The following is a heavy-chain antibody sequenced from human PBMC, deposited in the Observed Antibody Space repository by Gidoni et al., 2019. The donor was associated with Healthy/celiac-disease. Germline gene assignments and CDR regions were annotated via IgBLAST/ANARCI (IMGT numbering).Heavy chain of an antibody. CDR1: GFTVSSNY. CDR3: ARLAYCGGDCYSGFDY. J-gene: IGHJ4*02. D-gene: IGHD2-21*02. CDR2: FYRGGST. Sequence: EVQLVESGGGLIQPGGSLRLSCAASGFTVSSNYMSWVRQDPGKWLYGVAVFYRGGSTYYADSVKGRFTISRDNSKNTLYLQMNSLRAEDTAVYYCARLAYCGGDCYSGFDYWSQGTLVTVSS. V-gene: IGHV3-53*01.